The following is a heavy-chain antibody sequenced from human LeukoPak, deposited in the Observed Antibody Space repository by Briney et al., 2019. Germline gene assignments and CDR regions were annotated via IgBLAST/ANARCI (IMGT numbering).Heavy chain of an antibody. CDR1: GYSIRSGYY. CDR3: ARDRIYGSGSDHFDY. V-gene: IGHV4-38-2*02. J-gene: IGHJ4*02. D-gene: IGHD3-10*01. CDR2: IYHSGSI. Sequence: SETLSLTCTVSGYSIRSGYYWGWIRQPPGKGLEWIGSIYHSGSIYHKPSLKSRVTISVDTSKNQFSLKLSSVTAADTAVYYCARDRIYGSGSDHFDYWGQGTLVTVSS.